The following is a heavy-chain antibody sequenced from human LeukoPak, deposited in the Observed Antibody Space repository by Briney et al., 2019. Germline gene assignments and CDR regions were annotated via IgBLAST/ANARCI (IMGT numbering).Heavy chain of an antibody. J-gene: IGHJ6*02. CDR2: IYYSGST. CDR1: GGSISSHY. D-gene: IGHD3-22*01. Sequence: SETLSLTCTVSGGSISSHYWSWIRQPPGKGLEWIGYIYYSGSTYYNPSLKSRVTISVDTSKNQFSLKLSSVTAADTAVYYCAISPYYDSSGYSGMDVWGQGTTVTVSS. V-gene: IGHV4-59*06. CDR3: AISPYYDSSGYSGMDV.